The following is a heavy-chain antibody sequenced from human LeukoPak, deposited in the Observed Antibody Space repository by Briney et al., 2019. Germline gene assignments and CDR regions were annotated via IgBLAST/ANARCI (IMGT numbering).Heavy chain of an antibody. J-gene: IGHJ4*02. CDR1: GYTFTSYG. CDR3: ARDRYGVRSGSCDY. CDR2: ISGDNGDT. D-gene: IGHD1-26*01. Sequence: GASVKVSCKASGYTFTSYGISWVRQAPGQGLEWMGWISGDNGDTNYAQKLQGRVTMTTDTSPSTAYMELRSLRYDDTAVYYCARDRYGVRSGSCDYWGQGTLDTVSS. V-gene: IGHV1-18*01.